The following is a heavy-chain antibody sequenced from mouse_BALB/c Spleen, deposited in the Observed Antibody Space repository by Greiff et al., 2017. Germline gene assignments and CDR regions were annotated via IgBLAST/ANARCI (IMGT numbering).Heavy chain of an antibody. CDR3: ARGDYGSPYAMDY. V-gene: IGHV1-31*01. D-gene: IGHD1-1*01. J-gene: IGHJ4*01. CDR1: GYSFTGYY. CDR2: INPYNGAT. Sequence: EVKLVESGPELVKPGASVKISCKASGYSFTGYYMHWVKQSHVKSLEWIGRINPYNGATSYNQNFKDKASLTVDKSSSTAYMELHSLTSEDSAVYYCARGDYGSPYAMDYWGQGTSVTVSS.